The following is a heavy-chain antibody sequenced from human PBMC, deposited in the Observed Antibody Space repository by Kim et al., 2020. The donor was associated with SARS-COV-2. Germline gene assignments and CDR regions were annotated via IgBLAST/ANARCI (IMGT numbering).Heavy chain of an antibody. CDR1: GLNFGDYA. V-gene: IGHV3-49*03. D-gene: IGHD3-22*01. Sequence: GGSLRLSCTTSGLNFGDYAMSWFRQAPGKGLEWVAFIRSKRYGETTEYAASVKGRFTISRDDSKRIAYLQMNGLKTEDTAVYYCTSGPYYYDSAAYYHDYWCQGTLVTVSS. CDR2: IRSKRYGETT. J-gene: IGHJ4*02. CDR3: TSGPYYYDSAAYYHDY.